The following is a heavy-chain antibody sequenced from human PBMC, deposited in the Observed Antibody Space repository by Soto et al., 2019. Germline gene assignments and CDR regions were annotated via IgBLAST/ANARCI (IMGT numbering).Heavy chain of an antibody. V-gene: IGHV4-31*03. CDR1: GGSISSGGYY. D-gene: IGHD6-13*01. CDR2: IYYSGST. Sequence: SETLSLTCTVSGGSISSGGYYWSWIRQHPGKGLEWIGYIYYSGSTYYNPSLKSRVTISVDTSKKQFSLKLSSVTAADTAVYYCARVVRSSWYRYYYYGMDVWGQGTTVTVSS. CDR3: ARVVRSSWYRYYYYGMDV. J-gene: IGHJ6*02.